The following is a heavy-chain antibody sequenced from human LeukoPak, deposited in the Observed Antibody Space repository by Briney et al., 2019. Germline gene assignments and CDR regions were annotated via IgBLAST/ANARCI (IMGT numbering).Heavy chain of an antibody. CDR1: GGFFSNRDYF. CDR2: MSYSGIR. V-gene: IGHV4-39*02. Sequence: PAETLTLTCTVAGGFFSNRDYFWGWIRQPPGKGLVWIGCMSYSGIRYYDSSLKSRVAITLDTTRTFFSHNQKPMTDHHPVLYFCARMPTGSTEFFDNWVQGTLVTVSS. CDR3: ARMPTGSTEFFDN. D-gene: IGHD1-7*01. J-gene: IGHJ4*02.